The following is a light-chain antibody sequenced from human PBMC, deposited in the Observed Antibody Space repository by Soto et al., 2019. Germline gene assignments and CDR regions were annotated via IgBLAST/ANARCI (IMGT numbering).Light chain of an antibody. J-gene: IGKJ3*01. CDR3: QQFSSYYFA. CDR1: QDISRA. V-gene: IGKV1-13*02. CDR2: DAS. Sequence: AIQLTQSPSSLSASVGDRVTITCRSSQDISRALAWYQQTPGRPPKLLIYDASTLASGAPSRFSGRGSGTSFSPTISSLQPEDFETYYCQQFSSYYFAFGP.